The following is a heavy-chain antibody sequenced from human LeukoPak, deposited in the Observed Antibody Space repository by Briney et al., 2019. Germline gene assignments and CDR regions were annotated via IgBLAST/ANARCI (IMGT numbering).Heavy chain of an antibody. D-gene: IGHD1-1*01. CDR1: GFTFSSYS. CDR2: MSSSSSYI. V-gene: IGHV3-21*01. Sequence: GGSLRLSCAASGFTFSSYSMNWVRQAPGKGLEWVSYMSSSSSYIYYADSVKGRFTISRDNAKNSLFLQMNSLRAEDTAVYYCFPQPPRQEALDYWGQGTLVTVSS. CDR3: FPQPPRQEALDY. J-gene: IGHJ4*02.